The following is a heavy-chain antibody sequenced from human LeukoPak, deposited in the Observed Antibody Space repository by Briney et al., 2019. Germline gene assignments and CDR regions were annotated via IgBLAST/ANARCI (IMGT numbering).Heavy chain of an antibody. CDR1: GFTFSNYG. D-gene: IGHD6-19*01. J-gene: IGHJ4*02. Sequence: GGSLRLSCAASGFTFSNYGMHWVRHAPGKGLEGVAFISYDGINRYSADSVKGRFTISRDNSKNTLYLQMNSLSAEDTAVFYCAKDRSTGWYAGFDSWGQGTLLTVSS. CDR3: AKDRSTGWYAGFDS. V-gene: IGHV3-30*18. CDR2: ISYDGINR.